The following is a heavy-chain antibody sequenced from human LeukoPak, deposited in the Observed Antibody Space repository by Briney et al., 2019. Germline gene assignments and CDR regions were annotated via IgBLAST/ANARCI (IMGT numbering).Heavy chain of an antibody. J-gene: IGHJ3*01. CDR2: VSHTGAT. Sequence: SETLSLTCSVSGASINGYFWSWVRQTPEKGLQWIGYVSHTGATTSNPTLESRVSITTDTSKSQISLTMTSVTAADSALYYCARDRRGSFYTFDLWGPGTIVSVS. D-gene: IGHD1-26*01. V-gene: IGHV4-59*01. CDR3: ARDRRGSFYTFDL. CDR1: GASINGYF.